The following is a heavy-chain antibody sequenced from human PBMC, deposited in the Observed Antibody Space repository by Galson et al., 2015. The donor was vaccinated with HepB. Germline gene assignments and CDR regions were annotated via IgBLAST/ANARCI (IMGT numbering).Heavy chain of an antibody. V-gene: IGHV4-31*03. CDR2: IYYSGST. CDR3: AGLRTYYYDSSVYGSRSFDI. J-gene: IGHJ3*02. Sequence: TLSLTCTVSGGSISSGGYYWSWIRQHPGKGLEWIGYIYYSGSTYYNPSLKSRVTISVDTSKNQFSLKLSSVTAADTAVYYCAGLRTYYYDSSVYGSRSFDIWGQGTMVTVSS. D-gene: IGHD3-22*01. CDR1: GGSISSGGYY.